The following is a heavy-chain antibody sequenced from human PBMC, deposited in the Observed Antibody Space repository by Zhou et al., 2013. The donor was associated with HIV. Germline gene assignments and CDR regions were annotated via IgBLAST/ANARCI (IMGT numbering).Heavy chain of an antibody. J-gene: IGHJ2*01. V-gene: IGHV1-24*01. CDR1: GYTVTELS. Sequence: QVHLIQSGSEVKKPGASVKVSCKVSGYTVTELSIHWVRQAPGKGPEWMGGLDAEKRQRLYAQRFQGRVVMTDDEYEDTIFLEVTGLTSEDTAVYYCATDRDITSPLTHLGRTWPLPPRRGR. CDR2: LDAEKRQR. D-gene: IGHD3-10*01. CDR3: ATDRDITSPLTHLGRTWPLPPR.